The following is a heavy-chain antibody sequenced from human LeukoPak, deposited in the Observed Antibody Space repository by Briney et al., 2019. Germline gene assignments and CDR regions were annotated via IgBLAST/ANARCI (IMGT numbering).Heavy chain of an antibody. CDR2: MNPNSGNT. CDR3: ASRYCSGGSCFSRDYYYYYMDV. D-gene: IGHD2-15*01. CDR1: GYTFTSYD. V-gene: IGHV1-8*01. Sequence: GASVKVSCKASGYTFTSYDINWVRQATGQGLEWMGWMNPNSGNTGYAQKFQGRVTVIADEFTSTAYMELSSLRSEDTAVYYCASRYCSGGSCFSRDYYYYYMDVWGKGTTVTVSS. J-gene: IGHJ6*03.